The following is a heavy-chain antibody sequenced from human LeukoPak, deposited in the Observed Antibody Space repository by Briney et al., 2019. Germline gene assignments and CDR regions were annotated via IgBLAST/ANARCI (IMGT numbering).Heavy chain of an antibody. CDR2: ITGNGVYT. CDR3: AKSYCGGDCG. CDR1: GLPFGSYG. D-gene: IGHD2-21*02. V-gene: IGHV3-23*01. J-gene: IGHJ4*02. Sequence: GGSLRLSCAVSGLPFGSYGMTWVCQAPGKGLEWVSGITGNGVYTYYADSVKGRFTISRDNSKNTLSLQMNRLRAEDTAVYYCAKSYCGGDCGWGPGTLVTVSS.